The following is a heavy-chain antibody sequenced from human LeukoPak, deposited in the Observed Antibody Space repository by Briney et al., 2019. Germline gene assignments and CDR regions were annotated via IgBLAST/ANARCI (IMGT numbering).Heavy chain of an antibody. CDR2: IYHSGST. CDR1: GYSISSGYY. D-gene: IGHD5-24*01. Sequence: PSETLSLTCTVSGYSISSGYYWGWIRQPPGKGLEWIGSIYHSGSTNYNPSLKSRVSISVDTSKNQFSLKLTSITAADTAVYYCARVRGGTYNHYFDYWGQGTLVTVSS. CDR3: ARVRGGTYNHYFDY. J-gene: IGHJ4*02. V-gene: IGHV4-38-2*02.